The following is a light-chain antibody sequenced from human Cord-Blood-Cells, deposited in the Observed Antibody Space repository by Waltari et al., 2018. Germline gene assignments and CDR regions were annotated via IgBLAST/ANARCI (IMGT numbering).Light chain of an antibody. CDR3: QQYGSSPET. CDR1: QSVSSSY. J-gene: IGKJ1*01. V-gene: IGKV3-20*01. CDR2: GAS. Sequence: IVLTPSPGTLSLSPGERATLSCRASQSVSSSYLAWYQQKPGQAPRLLIYGASSRATGIPDRFSGSGSGTDFTLTISRLDPEDFAVYYCQQYGSSPETFGQGTKVEIK.